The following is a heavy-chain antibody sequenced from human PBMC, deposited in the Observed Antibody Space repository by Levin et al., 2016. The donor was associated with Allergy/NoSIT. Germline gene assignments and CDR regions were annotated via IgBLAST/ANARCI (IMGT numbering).Heavy chain of an antibody. Sequence: LRLSCTVSGGSIYSGDYFWSWIRQPPGKGLEWIGYIYYNGSTYYNPSLKSRLAISIDTSKNQFSLRLSSVTAADTAVYYCARVKFDIVVVPAGIRRWNPAVPHSYCFDYWGQGTLVTVSS. CDR2: IYYNGST. V-gene: IGHV4-30-4*01. CDR3: ARVKFDIVVVPAGIRRWNPAVPHSYCFDY. CDR1: GGSIYSGDYF. J-gene: IGHJ4*02. D-gene: IGHD2-2*02.